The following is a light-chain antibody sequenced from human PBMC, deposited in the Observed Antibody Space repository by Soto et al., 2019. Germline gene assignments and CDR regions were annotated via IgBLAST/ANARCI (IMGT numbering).Light chain of an antibody. J-gene: IGLJ1*01. V-gene: IGLV2-14*01. CDR2: EVS. Sequence: QSVLTQPPSVSGAPGQRVTISCTGTSSDVGGYSYVSWYQHHPGKAPKLMIYEVSNRPSGVSNRFSGYKSGNTASLAISGLKAEDEADYYCCSYTSSSTIYVFAEGTKLTVL. CDR3: CSYTSSSTIYV. CDR1: SSDVGGYSY.